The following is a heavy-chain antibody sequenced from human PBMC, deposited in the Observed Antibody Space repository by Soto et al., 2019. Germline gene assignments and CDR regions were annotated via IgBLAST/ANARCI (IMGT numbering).Heavy chain of an antibody. CDR2: IIDSYAT. D-gene: IGHD3-22*01. V-gene: IGHV3-73*01. CDR3: TRHRGLMEYDRSGRRRPYYYYGRDV. Sequence: PGGSLRLSCAASGFTFSSCAMGWVRQAPGKGLEWVSDIIDSYATAYAASVKGRFTISRDDSKNTAYLQMNSLKTEDTAVYYCTRHRGLMEYDRSGRRRPYYYYGRDVWGQGTTVTVS. J-gene: IGHJ6*02. CDR1: GFTFSSCA.